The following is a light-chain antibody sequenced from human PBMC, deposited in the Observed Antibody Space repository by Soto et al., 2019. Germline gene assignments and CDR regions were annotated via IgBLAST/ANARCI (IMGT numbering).Light chain of an antibody. CDR2: AAS. V-gene: IGKV1-9*01. Sequence: IPLTQSPSSLSASVGDRVTITCRASQGISSYLAWYQQKPGKAPKLLIYAASTLQSGVPSRFSGSGSGTDFSLTISSLQPEDFATYYCQQLNSYPAITFGQGTRLEIK. CDR1: QGISSY. J-gene: IGKJ5*01. CDR3: QQLNSYPAIT.